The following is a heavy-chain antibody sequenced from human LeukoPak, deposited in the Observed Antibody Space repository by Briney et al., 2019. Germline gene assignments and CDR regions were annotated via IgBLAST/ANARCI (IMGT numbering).Heavy chain of an antibody. D-gene: IGHD3-22*01. CDR2: ISSSSSYI. CDR3: AREGDYDSSGYYQDEFDY. Sequence: PGGSLRLSCAASGFTFSSYSMNWVRQAPGKGLEWVSSISSSSSYIYYADSVKGRFTISRDNAKNSLYLQMNSLRAEDTAVYYCAREGDYDSSGYYQDEFDYWGQGTLVTVSS. CDR1: GFTFSSYS. J-gene: IGHJ4*02. V-gene: IGHV3-21*01.